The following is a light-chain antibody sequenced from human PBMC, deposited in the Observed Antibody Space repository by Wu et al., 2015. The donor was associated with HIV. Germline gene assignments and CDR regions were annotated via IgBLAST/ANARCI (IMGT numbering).Light chain of an antibody. J-gene: IGKJ1*01. V-gene: IGKV3-20*01. Sequence: EIVMTQFPATLSVSPGERATLSCRASQNISSSLAWYQQKRGQAPRLLIYGASSRATGIPDRFSGSGSGTDFTLTISRLEPEDFAVYYCQQYGSSPPTFGQGTKVEIK. CDR3: QQYGSSPPT. CDR2: GAS. CDR1: QNISSS.